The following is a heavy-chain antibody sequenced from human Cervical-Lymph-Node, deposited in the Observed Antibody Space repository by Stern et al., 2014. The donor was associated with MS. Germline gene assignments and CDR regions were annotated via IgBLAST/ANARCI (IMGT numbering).Heavy chain of an antibody. Sequence: QLVESGGGLVKPGGSLRLSCAVSGFTFSDYTLHWVRQAPGKGLEWVSSFSISRNYIYYADSVTGRFTISRDNAENSLYLQMNSLRAEDTAVYYCARDALMHYYYGLDVWGQGTTVTVSS. CDR1: GFTFSDYT. CDR3: ARDALMHYYYGLDV. J-gene: IGHJ6*02. D-gene: IGHD3-16*01. CDR2: FSISRNYI. V-gene: IGHV3-21*01.